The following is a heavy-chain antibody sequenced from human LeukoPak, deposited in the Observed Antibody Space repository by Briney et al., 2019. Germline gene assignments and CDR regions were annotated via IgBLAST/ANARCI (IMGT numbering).Heavy chain of an antibody. D-gene: IGHD3-10*01. Sequence: ASVKVSCKASGYTFTSYGISWVRQAPGQGLEWMGWISAYNGNTNYAQKLQGRVTMTTDTSTSTAYMELRSLRSEDTAVYYCARPTMVRGPTDAFDIWGQGTMVTVSS. J-gene: IGHJ3*02. CDR1: GYTFTSYG. V-gene: IGHV1-18*01. CDR3: ARPTMVRGPTDAFDI. CDR2: ISAYNGNT.